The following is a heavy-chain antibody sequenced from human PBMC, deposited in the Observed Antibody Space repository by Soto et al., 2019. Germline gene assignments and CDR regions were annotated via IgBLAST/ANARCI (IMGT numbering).Heavy chain of an antibody. Sequence: GGSLRLSCAASGFTFSSYGMHWVRQAPGKGLEWVAVISYDGSNKYYADSVKGRFTVSRDNAKNSLYLQMNSLRDEDTAVYYCARPDLRYYGMDVWGQGTTVTVSS. CDR1: GFTFSSYG. CDR3: ARPDLRYYGMDV. CDR2: ISYDGSNK. D-gene: IGHD3-9*01. V-gene: IGHV3-30*03. J-gene: IGHJ6*02.